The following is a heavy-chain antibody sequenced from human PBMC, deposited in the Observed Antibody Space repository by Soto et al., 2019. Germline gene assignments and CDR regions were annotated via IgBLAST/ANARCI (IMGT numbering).Heavy chain of an antibody. CDR2: ISGSGGST. CDR3: AKAIRLQIVVITLGWFDP. Sequence: GGSLRLSCAASGFTFSSYAMSWVRQAPGKGLEWVSAISGSGGSTYYADSVKGGFIISRDNSKNTLYLQMNSLRAEDTAVYYCAKAIRLQIVVITLGWFDPWGQGTLVTVSS. D-gene: IGHD3-22*01. V-gene: IGHV3-23*01. J-gene: IGHJ5*02. CDR1: GFTFSSYA.